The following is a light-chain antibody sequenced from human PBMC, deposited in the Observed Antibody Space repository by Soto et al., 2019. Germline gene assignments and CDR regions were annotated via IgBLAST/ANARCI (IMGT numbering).Light chain of an antibody. J-gene: IGLJ2*01. CDR1: SSDIGSYNL. CDR2: EGS. CDR3: CSYAGSSTSVV. Sequence: QSALTQPASVSGSPGQSITISCTGTSSDIGSYNLVSWYQQHPGKAPKLIIYEGSKRPSGVSNRFSGSKSGNTASLTISGLQAEDESDYYCCSYAGSSTSVVFGGVTKLTVL. V-gene: IGLV2-23*01.